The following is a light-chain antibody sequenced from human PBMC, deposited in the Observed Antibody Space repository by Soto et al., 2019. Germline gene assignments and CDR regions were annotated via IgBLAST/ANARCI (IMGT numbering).Light chain of an antibody. V-gene: IGKV1-5*01. J-gene: IGKJ1*01. CDR1: QSISSW. CDR2: DAS. Sequence: IQRTQSPSTLSASLGDRVPLSWRASQSISSWVAWYQQTPGKAPKLLSYDASSLESGVPSRVRGSGSGTEFTLTISSLKPDDFATYYCQQYKSYSWTFGQGTKVDIK. CDR3: QQYKSYSWT.